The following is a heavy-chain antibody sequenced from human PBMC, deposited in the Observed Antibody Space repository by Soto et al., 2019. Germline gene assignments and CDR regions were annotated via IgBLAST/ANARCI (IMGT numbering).Heavy chain of an antibody. V-gene: IGHV3-21*01. CDR3: ARDLGWWLPDY. CDR2: ISSSSSYI. CDR1: GFTFSSYS. Sequence: EVQLVESGGGLVKPGGSLRLSCAASGFTFSSYSMNWVRQAPGKGLEWVSSISSSSSYIYYADSVKGRFTISRDNAKNSLHLQMNSLRAEDTAVYYCARDLGWWLPDYWGQGTLVTVSS. D-gene: IGHD5-12*01. J-gene: IGHJ4*02.